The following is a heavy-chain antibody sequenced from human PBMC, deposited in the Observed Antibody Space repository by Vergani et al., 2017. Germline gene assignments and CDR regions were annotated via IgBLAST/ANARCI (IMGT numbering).Heavy chain of an antibody. CDR3: TTAWGLYYLHGEYFQY. J-gene: IGHJ1*01. V-gene: IGHV3-23*04. CDR2: ISSGGGDI. CDR1: GFTFDTYT. Sequence: EVQLVESGGGIVKPGGSRRLSCAGAGFTFDTYTMAYVRQAPGKGLEWVATISSGGGDIFYADSVKGRFTISRDNSKNTLFLQMNSLKDEDTAVYYCTTAWGLYYLHGEYFQYWGRGTLVSVSS. D-gene: IGHD3-10*01.